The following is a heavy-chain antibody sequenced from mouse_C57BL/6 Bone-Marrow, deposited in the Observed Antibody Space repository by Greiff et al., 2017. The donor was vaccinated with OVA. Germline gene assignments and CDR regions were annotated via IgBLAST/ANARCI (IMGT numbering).Heavy chain of an antibody. CDR3: AKTPYGNYWFAY. J-gene: IGHJ3*01. CDR1: GYSITSGYY. V-gene: IGHV3-6*01. D-gene: IGHD2-1*01. CDR2: ISYDGSN. Sequence: EVQRVESGPGLVKPSQSLSLTCSVTGYSITSGYYWNWIRQFPGNKPEWMGYISYDGSNNYNPSLKNRISITRDTSKNQFFLKLNSVTTEDTATYYCAKTPYGNYWFAYWGQGTLVTVSA.